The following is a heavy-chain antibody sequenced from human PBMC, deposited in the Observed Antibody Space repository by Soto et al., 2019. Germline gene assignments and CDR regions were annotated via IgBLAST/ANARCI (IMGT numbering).Heavy chain of an antibody. CDR2: IIPIFGTA. J-gene: IGHJ6*02. CDR3: ARDRHIVVVPAAIGYWYGMDV. V-gene: IGHV1-69*01. D-gene: IGHD2-2*01. Sequence: QVQLVQSGAEVKKPGSSVKVSCKASGGTFSSYAISWVRQAPGQGLEWMGGIIPIFGTANYAQKFQGRVTITAAESTSTAYMELSSLRSEDTAVYYCARDRHIVVVPAAIGYWYGMDVWGQGTTVTVSS. CDR1: GGTFSSYA.